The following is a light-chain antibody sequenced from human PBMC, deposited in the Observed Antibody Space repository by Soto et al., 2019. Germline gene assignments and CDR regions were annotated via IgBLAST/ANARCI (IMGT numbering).Light chain of an antibody. J-gene: IGKJ1*01. CDR3: QQLSNWLWT. V-gene: IGKV3-11*01. CDR2: DGS. CDR1: QSVSTY. Sequence: EIVLTQSPATLSLSPGERATLSCRASQSVSTYLAWYQQKPGQAPRLLIYDGSNWATGIPARFSGSGSGTDFTLTISSLEAEDFAVYYCQQLSNWLWTFGQGTKVEIK.